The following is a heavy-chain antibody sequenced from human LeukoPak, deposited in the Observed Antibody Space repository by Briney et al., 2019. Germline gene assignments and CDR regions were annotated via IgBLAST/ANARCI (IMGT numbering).Heavy chain of an antibody. CDR3: ARGRIAARPGYSDY. V-gene: IGHV4-61*02. Sequence: SQTLSLTCTVSGGSISSGSYYWSWIRQPAGKGLEWIGRIYTSGSTNYNPSLKSRVTISVDTSKNQFSLKLSSVTAADTAVYYCARGRIAARPGYSDYWGQGTLVTVSS. D-gene: IGHD6-6*01. CDR1: GGSISSGSYY. J-gene: IGHJ4*02. CDR2: IYTSGST.